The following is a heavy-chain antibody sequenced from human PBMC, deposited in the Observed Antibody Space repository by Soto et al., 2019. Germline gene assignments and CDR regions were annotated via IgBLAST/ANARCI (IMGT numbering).Heavy chain of an antibody. Sequence: SVKVSCKASGGTFSSYAISWVRQAPGQGLEWMGGIIPIFGTANYAQKFQGRVTITADESTSTAYMELSSLRSEDTAVYYCARGSYSGLDYYYYGMDVWGQGTTVTVSS. V-gene: IGHV1-69*13. D-gene: IGHD3-10*01. CDR3: ARGSYSGLDYYYYGMDV. CDR2: IIPIFGTA. CDR1: GGTFSSYA. J-gene: IGHJ6*02.